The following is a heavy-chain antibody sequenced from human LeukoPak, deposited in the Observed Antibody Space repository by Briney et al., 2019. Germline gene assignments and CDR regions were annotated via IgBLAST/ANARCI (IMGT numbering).Heavy chain of an antibody. CDR2: ISSSSSYT. J-gene: IGHJ4*02. CDR1: GFTFSDYY. CDR3: ATRYSYGSYYFDY. Sequence: KPGGSLRLSCAASGFTFSDYYMSWIRQAPGKGLEWVSYISSSSSYTNYADSVKGRFTISRDNAKNSLYLQMNSLRVEDTAVYYCATRYSYGSYYFDYWGQGTLVTVSS. V-gene: IGHV3-11*03. D-gene: IGHD5-18*01.